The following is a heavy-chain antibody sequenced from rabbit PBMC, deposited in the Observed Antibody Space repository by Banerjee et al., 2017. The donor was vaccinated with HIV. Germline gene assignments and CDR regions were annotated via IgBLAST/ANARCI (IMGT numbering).Heavy chain of an antibody. V-gene: IGHV1S40*01. CDR1: GFSFSSSYY. CDR2: IYTGDGNT. D-gene: IGHD6-1*01. Sequence: QSLEESGGDLVKPGASLTLTCTASGFSFSSSYYMCWVRQAPGKGLEWIGCIYTGDGNTDYATWAKGRFTISKTSSTTVTLQMTSLTAADTATYFCARYNVYIHDYGTYSNLWGPGTLVTVS. CDR3: ARYNVYIHDYGTYSNL. J-gene: IGHJ4*01.